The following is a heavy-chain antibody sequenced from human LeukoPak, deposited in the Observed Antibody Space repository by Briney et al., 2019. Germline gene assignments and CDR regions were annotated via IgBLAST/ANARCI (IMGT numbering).Heavy chain of an antibody. V-gene: IGHV4-34*01. J-gene: IGHJ4*02. D-gene: IGHD6-19*01. Sequence: SETLSLTCGVHGGSFSDYYWTWIRQPPGRGLEWIGEISHIGNAIYSPSLTSRVTISIDTSHNQFSLKLTSVTAADTALYYCARGVQKSCWYLDSWGQGTLVTVSS. CDR3: ARGVQKSCWYLDS. CDR1: GGSFSDYY. CDR2: ISHIGNA.